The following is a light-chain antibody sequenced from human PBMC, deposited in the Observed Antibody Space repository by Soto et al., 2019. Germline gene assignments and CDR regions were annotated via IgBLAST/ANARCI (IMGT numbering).Light chain of an antibody. CDR1: SSDVGGYNY. CDR3: SSYTSSSTLGV. V-gene: IGLV2-14*01. Sequence: QSALTQPASVSGSPGQSITISCTGTSSDVGGYNYVSWYQQHPGKAPKLMIYEVSNRPSWVSNRFSGYKSGNTASLTISGLQAEDEAEYYCSSYTSSSTLGVFGTGTKVTVL. CDR2: EVS. J-gene: IGLJ1*01.